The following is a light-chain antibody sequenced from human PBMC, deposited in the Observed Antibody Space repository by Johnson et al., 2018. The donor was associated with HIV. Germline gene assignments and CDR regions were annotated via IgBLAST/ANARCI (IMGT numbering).Light chain of an antibody. Sequence: QAVLTQPPSVSAAPGQKVTISCSGSSSNIGNNYVSWYQQLPGTAPKLLIYDNNKRPSGIPDRFSGSKSGTSATLAITGLQTGDAADYYCGTWDSSLSSYVFGTGTKVTVL. CDR1: SSNIGNNY. V-gene: IGLV1-51*01. CDR3: GTWDSSLSSYV. J-gene: IGLJ1*01. CDR2: DNN.